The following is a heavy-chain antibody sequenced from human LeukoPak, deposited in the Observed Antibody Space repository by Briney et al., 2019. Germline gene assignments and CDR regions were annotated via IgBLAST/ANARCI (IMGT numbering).Heavy chain of an antibody. V-gene: IGHV3-21*01. Sequence: GGSLRLSCAASGFTFSSYSMNWVRQAPGKGLEWVSSISSSSSYIYYADSVKGRFTISRDNAKNSLYLQMNSLRAEDTAVYYCARSPSIFGVVIYRPFDYWGQGTLVIVSS. D-gene: IGHD3-3*01. CDR3: ARSPSIFGVVIYRPFDY. J-gene: IGHJ4*02. CDR1: GFTFSSYS. CDR2: ISSSSSYI.